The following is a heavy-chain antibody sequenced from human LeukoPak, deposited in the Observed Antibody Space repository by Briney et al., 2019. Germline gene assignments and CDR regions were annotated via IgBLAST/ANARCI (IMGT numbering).Heavy chain of an antibody. CDR3: ARVLYSSGWL. CDR2: ISSSSSYI. D-gene: IGHD6-19*01. Sequence: AGGSLRLSCAASGFTFSSYSMNWVRLAPGKGLEWVSSISSSSSYIYYAASVTGRLTISRDHAKHSMYLQMNSLRATDTSVSYCARVLYSSGWLWGQGTLVTVSS. CDR1: GFTFSSYS. J-gene: IGHJ4*02. V-gene: IGHV3-21*01.